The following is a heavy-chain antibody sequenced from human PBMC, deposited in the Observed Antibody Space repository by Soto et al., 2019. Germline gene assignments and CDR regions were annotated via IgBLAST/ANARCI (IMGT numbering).Heavy chain of an antibody. CDR2: TSSSGNTI. Sequence: QGQLVESGGDLAKPGGSLRLSCAGSGFTFSDYDMGWILQAPGKGLEWVSYTSSSGNTIYYVDSVKGRFTMSRDNANNSLYLQMDSLRVEDTAVYYCARDPQGIAVDHSSDYGMDVWGQGTTVTVAS. CDR3: ARDPQGIAVDHSSDYGMDV. D-gene: IGHD6-19*01. V-gene: IGHV3-11*01. J-gene: IGHJ6*02. CDR1: GFTFSDYD.